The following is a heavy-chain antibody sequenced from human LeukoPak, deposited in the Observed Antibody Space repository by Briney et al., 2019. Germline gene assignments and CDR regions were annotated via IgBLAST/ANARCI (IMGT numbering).Heavy chain of an antibody. J-gene: IGHJ6*03. Sequence: PGGSLRLSCAASGFTFSSYSMNWVRQAPGKGLEWVSSISSSSSYIYYADSVKGRFTISRDNAKNSLYLQMNSLRAEDTAVYYCARALTVRGGSNYYYYMDVWGKGTTVTVSS. D-gene: IGHD3-10*01. V-gene: IGHV3-21*01. CDR2: ISSSSSYI. CDR3: ARALTVRGGSNYYYYMDV. CDR1: GFTFSSYS.